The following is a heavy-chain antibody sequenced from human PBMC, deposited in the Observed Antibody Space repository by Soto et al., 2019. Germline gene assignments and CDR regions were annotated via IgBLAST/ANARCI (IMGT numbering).Heavy chain of an antibody. CDR3: VKDCLTSIFVLVYDRAAI. V-gene: IGHV3-9*01. J-gene: IGHJ3*02. D-gene: IGHD3-3*01. CDR2: ITWNCGSI. CDR1: GFTFDDYA. Sequence: EVQLVESGGDLVQPGRSLRLSCAASGFTFDDYAMHWVRQAPGKGLEWVSGITWNCGSIGYADFVKGRFATSRDNAKNPRYLKKNGLRAEDTDLYCCVKDCLTSIFVLVYDRAAIWGRGTMVTVSS.